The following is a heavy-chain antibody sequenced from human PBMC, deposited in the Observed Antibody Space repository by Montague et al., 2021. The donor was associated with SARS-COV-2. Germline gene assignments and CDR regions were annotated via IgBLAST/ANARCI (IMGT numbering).Heavy chain of an antibody. CDR2: ISSSSSTI. V-gene: IGHV3-48*02. Sequence: SLRLSCAASGFTFSSYSMNWVRQAPGKGLEWVSYISSSSSTIYYADSVKGRFTISRDNAKNSLYLQMNSLRDEDTAVYYCARGPRITMIVVVITDIWFDPWGQGTLVTVSS. CDR3: ARGPRITMIVVVITDIWFDP. D-gene: IGHD3-22*01. CDR1: GFTFSSYS. J-gene: IGHJ5*02.